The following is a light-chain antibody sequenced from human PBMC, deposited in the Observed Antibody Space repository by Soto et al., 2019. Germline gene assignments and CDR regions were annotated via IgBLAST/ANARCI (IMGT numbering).Light chain of an antibody. CDR3: QQYDNRPLT. Sequence: IQMTQSPSTLSASVGDTVTVTCRASQSVSGWLAWYQQKPGKAPKLLIYDVSKLEAGVPSRFSGSGSGTDFTLTISSLQPEDIATYYCQQYDNRPLTFGGGTKVDIK. CDR1: QSVSGW. CDR2: DVS. J-gene: IGKJ4*01. V-gene: IGKV1-33*01.